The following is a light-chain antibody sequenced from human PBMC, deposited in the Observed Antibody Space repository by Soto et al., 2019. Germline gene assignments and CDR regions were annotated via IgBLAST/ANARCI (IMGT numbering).Light chain of an antibody. J-gene: IGKJ4*01. Sequence: DIQMTQSPSTLSGSVGDRATLSCRASQTISSWLAWYQQKPGQAPKLLIYNASNLASGVPSWFSGSGSGTEFSLTISSLQPDDFATYYCQQYKSFSLTFGGGTKVDIK. CDR2: NAS. CDR1: QTISSW. V-gene: IGKV1-5*03. CDR3: QQYKSFSLT.